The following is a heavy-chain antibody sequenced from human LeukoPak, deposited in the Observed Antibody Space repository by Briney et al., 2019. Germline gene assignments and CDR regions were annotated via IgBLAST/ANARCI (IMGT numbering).Heavy chain of an antibody. CDR2: IWYDGSNK. CDR1: GFTFSSYG. CDR3: ARDRQWELGGLDY. V-gene: IGHV3-33*01. D-gene: IGHD1-26*01. Sequence: GGSLRLSCAASGFTFSSYGMHWVRQAPGKGLEWVAVIWYDGSNKYYADSVKGRFTISRDNSKNTLYLQMNSLRTEDTAVYYCARDRQWELGGLDYWGQGTLVTVSS. J-gene: IGHJ4*02.